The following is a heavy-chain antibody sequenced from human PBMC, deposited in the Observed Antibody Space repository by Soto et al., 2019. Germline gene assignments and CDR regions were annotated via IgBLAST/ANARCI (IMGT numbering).Heavy chain of an antibody. V-gene: IGHV4-31*03. D-gene: IGHD4-4*01. J-gene: IGHJ4*02. Sequence: PSETLSLTCTVSGGSISSGGYYWSWIRQHPGKGLEWIGYIYYSGSTYYNPSLKSRVTISVDTSKNQFSLKLSSVTAADTAVYYCSRYWAVTNFFAYWGQGTLVVVSS. CDR1: GGSISSGGYY. CDR3: SRYWAVTNFFAY. CDR2: IYYSGST.